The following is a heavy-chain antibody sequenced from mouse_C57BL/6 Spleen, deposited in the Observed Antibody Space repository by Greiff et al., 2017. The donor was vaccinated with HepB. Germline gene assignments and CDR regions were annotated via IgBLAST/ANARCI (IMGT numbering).Heavy chain of an antibody. CDR1: GYTFTSYW. D-gene: IGHD1-1*01. Sequence: QVQLQQPGAELVRPGSSVKLSCKASGYTFTSYWMHWVKQRPIQGLEWIGNIDPSDSETHYNQKFKDKATLTVDKSSSTAYMQLSSLTSEDSAVYYCARCYYGSSYGYFDVWGTGTTVTVSS. CDR2: IDPSDSET. V-gene: IGHV1-52*01. J-gene: IGHJ1*03. CDR3: ARCYYGSSYGYFDV.